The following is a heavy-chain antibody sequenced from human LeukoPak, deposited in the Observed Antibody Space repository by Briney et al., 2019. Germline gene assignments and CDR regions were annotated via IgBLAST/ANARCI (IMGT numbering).Heavy chain of an antibody. Sequence: GGSLRLPCAASGFTFSSYSMNWVRQAPGKGLEWVSSISSSSSYIYYADSVKGRFTISRDNAKNSLYLQMNSLRAEDTAVYYCARDPVFRRPRSGWFDYWGQGTLVTVSS. CDR3: ARDPVFRRPRSGWFDY. D-gene: IGHD6-19*01. CDR2: ISSSSSYI. J-gene: IGHJ4*02. CDR1: GFTFSSYS. V-gene: IGHV3-21*01.